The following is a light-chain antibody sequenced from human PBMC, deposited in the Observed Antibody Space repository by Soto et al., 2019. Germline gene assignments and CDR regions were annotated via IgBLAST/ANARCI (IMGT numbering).Light chain of an antibody. CDR2: EVG. CDR3: SSYSGSDTYVL. CDR1: SSDVGRYDY. J-gene: IGLJ2*01. V-gene: IGLV2-14*01. Sequence: QSALTQPASVSESPGQSITISCTGTSSDVGRYDYVSWYQQHPGTAPKLIIFEVGLRPSGISNRFSGSKSGNTASLTISGLQPEDEAHYSCSSYSGSDTYVLFGGGTKLTVL.